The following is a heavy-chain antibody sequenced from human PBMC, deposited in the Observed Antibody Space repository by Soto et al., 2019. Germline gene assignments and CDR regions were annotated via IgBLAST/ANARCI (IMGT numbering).Heavy chain of an antibody. CDR3: ARLRGIAPRDD. J-gene: IGHJ4*02. D-gene: IGHD6-13*01. V-gene: IGHV1-69*12. Sequence: QVQLVQSGAEVKKRGSSVKVSCRASGGTFNTQSISWVRQAPGQGLEWMGGIIPIFRKANYAQKFQDRVTIIADESTSTAYMELRSLTSEDTAVYFCARLRGIAPRDDWGQGTLVTVSS. CDR1: GGTFNTQS. CDR2: IIPIFRKA.